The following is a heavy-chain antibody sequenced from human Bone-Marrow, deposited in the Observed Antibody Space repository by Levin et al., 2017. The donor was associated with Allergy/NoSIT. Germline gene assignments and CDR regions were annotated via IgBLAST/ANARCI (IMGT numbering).Heavy chain of an antibody. CDR1: GFTFNNFA. CDR2: FSSSAFNA. J-gene: IGHJ4*02. CDR3: AKPKRLCGPHCSFAFDH. D-gene: IGHD2-21*02. Sequence: GGSLRLSCATSGFTFNNFAMSWVRQAPGKGLEWVSTFSSSAFNAYYADSAKGRFTISTDSSKNILFLDMNTLRVDDTAIYYCAKPKRLCGPHCSFAFDHWGQGTLVTVSS. V-gene: IGHV3-23*01.